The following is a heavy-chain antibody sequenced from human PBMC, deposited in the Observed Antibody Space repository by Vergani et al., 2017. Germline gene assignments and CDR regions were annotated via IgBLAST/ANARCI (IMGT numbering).Heavy chain of an antibody. V-gene: IGHV3-21*01. J-gene: IGHJ4*02. CDR1: GFTFSSYS. CDR3: ARDPVRSAESPYYFDY. D-gene: IGHD3-10*01. CDR2: ISSSSSYI. Sequence: EVQLLESGGGLVQPGGSLRLSCAASGFTFSSYSMNWVRQAPGKGLEWVSSISSSSSYIYYADSVKGRFTISRDNAKNSLYLQMNSLRAEDTAVYYCARDPVRSAESPYYFDYWGQGTLVTVSS.